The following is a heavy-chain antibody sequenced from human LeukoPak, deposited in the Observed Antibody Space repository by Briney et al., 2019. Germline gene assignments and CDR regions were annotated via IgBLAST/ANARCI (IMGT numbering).Heavy chain of an antibody. CDR1: GFTFSSYA. CDR3: AKGREGFDP. J-gene: IGHJ5*02. V-gene: IGHV3-30-3*01. D-gene: IGHD5-24*01. Sequence: PGGSLRLSCAASGFTFSSYAMHWVRQAPVKGLEWVAIISSDGSSEYYVDSVKGRFTISRDNSKNTLYLQMNSLRAEDTAVHYCAKGREGFDPWGQGTLVTVSS. CDR2: ISSDGSSE.